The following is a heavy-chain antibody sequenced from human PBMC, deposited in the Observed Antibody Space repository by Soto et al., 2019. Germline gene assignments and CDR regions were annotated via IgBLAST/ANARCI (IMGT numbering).Heavy chain of an antibody. CDR1: GYTLTGLS. J-gene: IGHJ5*02. D-gene: IGHD2-2*01. Sequence: GASVKASCKVSGYTLTGLSMQWVRQAPGKGLEWMGGFAPEDGETIYAQTFQGRVTMTEDTSTDTAYMELSSLRSEDTAVYYCATVVVVPAANVRANWFDPWAQPILVTVSS. CDR2: FAPEDGET. CDR3: ATVVVVPAANVRANWFDP. V-gene: IGHV1-24*01.